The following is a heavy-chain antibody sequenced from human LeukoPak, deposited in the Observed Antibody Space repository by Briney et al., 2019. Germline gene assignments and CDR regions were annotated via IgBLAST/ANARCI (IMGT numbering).Heavy chain of an antibody. D-gene: IGHD3-10*01. CDR2: MNPNSGNT. Sequence: ASVKVSCKASVYTFTSYDINWVRQTTGQGLEWMGWMNPNSGNTGYAQKFQGRVTLTGNTSISTAYMELSSLRSEDTAVYYCERRQYGSGSPLYYWGQGTLVTVSS. J-gene: IGHJ4*02. CDR3: ERRQYGSGSPLYY. CDR1: VYTFTSYD. V-gene: IGHV1-8*03.